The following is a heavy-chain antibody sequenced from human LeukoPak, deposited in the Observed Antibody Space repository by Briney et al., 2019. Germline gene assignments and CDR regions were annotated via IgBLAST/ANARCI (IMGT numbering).Heavy chain of an antibody. V-gene: IGHV4-34*01. CDR3: ARAGLGSSWYNWLDP. D-gene: IGHD6-13*01. CDR1: GGSFSGYY. Sequence: SETLSLTCAVYGGSFSGYYWSWIRQPPGKGLEWIGEINHSGSTNYNPSLKSRVTISVDTSKNQFSLKLSSVTAADTAVYYCARAGLGSSWYNWLDPWGQGTLVTVSS. J-gene: IGHJ5*02. CDR2: INHSGST.